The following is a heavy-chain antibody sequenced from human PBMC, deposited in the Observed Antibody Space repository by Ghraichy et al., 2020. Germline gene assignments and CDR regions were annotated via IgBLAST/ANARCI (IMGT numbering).Heavy chain of an antibody. D-gene: IGHD2-2*01. Sequence: GGSLRLSCTGSGFTFGDYAISWVRQAPGKGLEWVGFSRSKPYGGTTEYAASVKGRFTISRDDSKSIAYLQMNSLRAEDTAVYYCTSRPGGRDVVIQPAAAPFDFWGQGTLVTVSS. CDR2: SRSKPYGGTT. J-gene: IGHJ4*02. V-gene: IGHV3-49*04. CDR3: TSRPGGRDVVIQPAAAPFDF. CDR1: GFTFGDYA.